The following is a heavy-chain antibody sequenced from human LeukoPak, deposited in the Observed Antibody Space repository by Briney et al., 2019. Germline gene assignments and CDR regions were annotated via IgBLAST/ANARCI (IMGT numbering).Heavy chain of an antibody. J-gene: IGHJ5*02. CDR1: GFTFSDYY. V-gene: IGHV3-11*01. Sequence: TGRSLRLSCAASGFTFSDYYMTWIRQAPGKGLEWVSYISSSSNNIHYANSVRGRFTISRDNAKNSVYLQMNSLRAEDTAIYYCARAAGWFDPWGQGTLVTVSS. CDR3: ARAAGWFDP. CDR2: ISSSSNNI.